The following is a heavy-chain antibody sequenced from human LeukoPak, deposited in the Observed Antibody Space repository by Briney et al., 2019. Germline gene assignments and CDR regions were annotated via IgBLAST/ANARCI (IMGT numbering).Heavy chain of an antibody. CDR3: ARDSNYDTSGHYY. Sequence: GGSLRLSCAASGFIFSSYAMSWVRQAPGKGLEWVSVIYSGGSTYSADSVKGRFTISRDNSKNTLYLQMNSLRAEDTAVYYCARDSNYDTSGHYYWGQGTLVTVSS. D-gene: IGHD3-22*01. V-gene: IGHV3-23*03. CDR1: GFIFSSYA. CDR2: IYSGGST. J-gene: IGHJ4*02.